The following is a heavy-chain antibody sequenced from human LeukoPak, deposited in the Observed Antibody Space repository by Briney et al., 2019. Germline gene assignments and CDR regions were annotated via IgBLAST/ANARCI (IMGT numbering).Heavy chain of an antibody. V-gene: IGHV3-23*01. Sequence: WGSLRLSCAASGFTFSSYAMSWVRQAPGKGLEWVSGISGSGGSIYYADSLKGRFTISKDNSKNTLYLQMNSLRAEDTAVYYCAKDHTVGATFGVYFDYWGQGTLVTVSS. D-gene: IGHD1-26*01. CDR2: ISGSGGSI. CDR3: AKDHTVGATFGVYFDY. J-gene: IGHJ4*02. CDR1: GFTFSSYA.